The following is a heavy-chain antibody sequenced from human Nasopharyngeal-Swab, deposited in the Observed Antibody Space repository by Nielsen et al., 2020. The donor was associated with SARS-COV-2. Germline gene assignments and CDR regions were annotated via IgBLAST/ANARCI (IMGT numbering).Heavy chain of an antibody. D-gene: IGHD1-26*01. J-gene: IGHJ4*02. Sequence: APGKGLEWVANIKQDGSEKYYVDSVKGRFTISRDNAKNSLYLQMNSLRAEDTAVYYCARVRGSYSFDYWGQGTLVTVSS. V-gene: IGHV3-7*01. CDR2: IKQDGSEK. CDR3: ARVRGSYSFDY.